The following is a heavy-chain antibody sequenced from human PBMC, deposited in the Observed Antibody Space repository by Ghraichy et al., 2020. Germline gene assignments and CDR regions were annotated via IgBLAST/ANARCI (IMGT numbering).Heavy chain of an antibody. CDR2: RYYSGDT. D-gene: IGHD1-26*01. CDR3: ARVNTGTYDAFWYFDL. Sequence: SCTVSGGSISSYYWSWVRQPPGKGLEWIGYRYYSGDTSYNPSLKSRVAISMDTSKNQFSLKLSSVTAADTAVYYCARVNTGTYDAFWYFDLWGRGTLVTVSS. J-gene: IGHJ2*01. V-gene: IGHV4-59*01. CDR1: GGSISSYY.